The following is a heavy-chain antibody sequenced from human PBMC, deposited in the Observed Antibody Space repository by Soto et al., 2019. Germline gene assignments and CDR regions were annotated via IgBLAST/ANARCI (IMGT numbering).Heavy chain of an antibody. V-gene: IGHV3-21*06. CDR1: GFTFSSYS. D-gene: IGHD3-22*01. CDR3: ARGDYHDSSGPFSDAFDP. Sequence: GGSLRLSCAASGFTFSSYSMNWVRQVPGKGLEWVSSISSSSSYIYYADSVKGRFAISRDNSKNSLFLQMNSLRADDTAVYYCARGDYHDSSGPFSDAFDPWGQGTMVTVSS. J-gene: IGHJ3*01. CDR2: ISSSSSYI.